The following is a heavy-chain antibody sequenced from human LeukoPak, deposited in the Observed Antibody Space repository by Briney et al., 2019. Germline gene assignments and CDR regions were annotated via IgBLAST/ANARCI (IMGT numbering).Heavy chain of an antibody. CDR1: GYTFTGYY. D-gene: IGHD3-3*01. V-gene: IGHV1-2*02. J-gene: IGHJ4*02. CDR3: ARYDFWSGCFDY. CDR2: INPNSGGT. Sequence: ASVKVSCKASGYTFTGYYMHWVRQAPGQGLEWMGWINPNSGGTNYAQKFQGRVTMTRDTSISTAYMELSRLRSDDTAVYYCARYDFWSGCFDYWGQGTLVTVSS.